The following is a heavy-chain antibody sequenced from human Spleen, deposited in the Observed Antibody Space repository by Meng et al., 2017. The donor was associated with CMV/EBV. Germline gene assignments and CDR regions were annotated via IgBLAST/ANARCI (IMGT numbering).Heavy chain of an antibody. CDR2: ISYDGSNK. D-gene: IGHD2-2*01. J-gene: IGHJ4*02. CDR3: AKDRRGYCSSTSCYEVDY. Sequence: GESLKISCAASGFTFSSYAMHWVRQAPGKGLEWVAVISYDGSNKYYADSVKGRFTISRDNSKNTLYLQMNSLRAEDTAVYYCAKDRRGYCSSTSCYEVDYWGQGTLVTVSS. CDR1: GFTFSSYA. V-gene: IGHV3-30-3*01.